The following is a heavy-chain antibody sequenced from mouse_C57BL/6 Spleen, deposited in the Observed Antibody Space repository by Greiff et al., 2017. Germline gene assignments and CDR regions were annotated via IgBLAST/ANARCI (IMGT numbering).Heavy chain of an antibody. CDR3: TRITTGVAHGYFDV. CDR2: ISSGGDYI. V-gene: IGHV5-9-1*02. Sequence: EVKLVESGEGLVKPGGSLKLSCAASGFTFSSYAMSWVRQTPEKRLEWVAYISSGGDYIYYAATVQGRFTISRDNARNTLYLQMSSLKSENTAMYYCTRITTGVAHGYFDVWGTGTTVTVSS. J-gene: IGHJ1*03. D-gene: IGHD1-1*01. CDR1: GFTFSSYA.